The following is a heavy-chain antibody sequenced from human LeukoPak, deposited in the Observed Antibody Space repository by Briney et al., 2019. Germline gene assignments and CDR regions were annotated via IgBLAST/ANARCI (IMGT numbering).Heavy chain of an antibody. J-gene: IGHJ6*03. V-gene: IGHV3-23*01. CDR2: FSGSGGST. CDR1: GFTFSSYA. Sequence: GGSLRLSCAASGFTFSSYAMSWVRQAPGKGLECISGFSGSGGSTYYADSVKGRFTISRDNSKNTLYLQMNSLRAEDTAVYYCARADSSIAARLSRSSIFNYYYYMDVWGKGTTVTVSS. D-gene: IGHD6-6*01. CDR3: ARADSSIAARLSRSSIFNYYYYMDV.